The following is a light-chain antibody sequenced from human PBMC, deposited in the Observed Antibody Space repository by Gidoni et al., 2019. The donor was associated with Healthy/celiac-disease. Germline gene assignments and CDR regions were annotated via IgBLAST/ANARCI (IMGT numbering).Light chain of an antibody. Sequence: EIVMTQSPATLSVSPGERATLSCRASQSVSSNLAWYQQKPGQAPRRLIYGASTRATGIPARFSGSGSGTEFTLTISSLQSEDFAVYYCQQYNNWPPLTFGPGTKVDIK. J-gene: IGKJ3*01. CDR2: GAS. V-gene: IGKV3-15*01. CDR1: QSVSSN. CDR3: QQYNNWPPLT.